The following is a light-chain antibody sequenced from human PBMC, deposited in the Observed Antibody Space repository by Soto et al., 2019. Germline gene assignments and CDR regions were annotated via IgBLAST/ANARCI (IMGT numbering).Light chain of an antibody. CDR2: EDR. V-gene: IGLV2-14*03. CDR1: SNDVGSYKY. Sequence: QSAPTQPASVSGSPGQSITISCTGTSNDVGSYKYVCWYQQHPGKAPKLLSYEDRNRPAGVCNRFSGSKCGNTASLTLSGLHYEDEADYYCSSSAGRSTYVFGTGTKLTVL. J-gene: IGLJ1*01. CDR3: SSSAGRSTYV.